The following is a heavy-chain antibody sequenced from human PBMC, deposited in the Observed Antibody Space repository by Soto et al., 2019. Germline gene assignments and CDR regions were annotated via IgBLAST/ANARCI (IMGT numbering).Heavy chain of an antibody. J-gene: IGHJ6*02. D-gene: IGHD1-20*01. V-gene: IGHV3-30*18. Sequence: QVQLVESGGGVVQPGRSLRLSCAASGFTFSSYGMHWVRQAPGKGLEWVAVISYDGSNKYYADSVKGRFTISRDNSKNTLYLQMNSVRAEDTAVYYCAKGHPYNRRGERNDSKYYYGMDVWGQGTTVTVSS. CDR2: ISYDGSNK. CDR3: AKGHPYNRRGERNDSKYYYGMDV. CDR1: GFTFSSYG.